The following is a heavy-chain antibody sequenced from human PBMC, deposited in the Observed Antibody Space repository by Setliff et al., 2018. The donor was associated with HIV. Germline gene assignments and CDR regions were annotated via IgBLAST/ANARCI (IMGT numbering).Heavy chain of an antibody. CDR3: ARVPYGSAWFSGGRDAFDV. D-gene: IGHD6-19*01. Sequence: ASVKVSCKASGYTFSSYGISWVRQAPGQGLEWMGWISGYNGNTKYVQKLQGRVTMTTDTSTRTVYMELRSLRHDDTAEYFCARVPYGSAWFSGGRDAFDVWGQGTMVTVSS. V-gene: IGHV1-18*01. CDR1: GYTFSSYG. CDR2: ISGYNGNT. J-gene: IGHJ3*01.